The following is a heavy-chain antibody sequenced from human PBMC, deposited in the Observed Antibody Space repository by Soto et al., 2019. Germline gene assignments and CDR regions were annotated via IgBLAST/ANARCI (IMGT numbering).Heavy chain of an antibody. J-gene: IGHJ5*02. CDR2: IYYSGST. CDR1: GGSVSSGSYY. Sequence: SETLSLTCTVSGGSVSSGSYYWSWTRQPPGKGLEWIGYIYYSGSTNYNPSLKSRVTISVDTSKNQFSLKLSSVTAADTAVYYCARRIAAAGYNRNWFDPWGQGTLVTVSS. CDR3: ARRIAAAGYNRNWFDP. V-gene: IGHV4-61*01. D-gene: IGHD6-13*01.